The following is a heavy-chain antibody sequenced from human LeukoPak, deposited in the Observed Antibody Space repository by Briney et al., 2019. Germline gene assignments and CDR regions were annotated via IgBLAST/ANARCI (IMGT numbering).Heavy chain of an antibody. CDR2: IYYSGST. CDR1: GGSISSSSYY. D-gene: IGHD3-22*01. Sequence: PSETLSLTCSVSGGSISSSSYYWGWIRQPPGKGLEWIGSIYYSGSTYYNPSLKSRVTISVDTSKNQFSLKLSSVTAADTAVYYCARRTPNYYDSSGYDYWGQGTLVTVSS. V-gene: IGHV4-39*01. CDR3: ARRTPNYYDSSGYDY. J-gene: IGHJ4*02.